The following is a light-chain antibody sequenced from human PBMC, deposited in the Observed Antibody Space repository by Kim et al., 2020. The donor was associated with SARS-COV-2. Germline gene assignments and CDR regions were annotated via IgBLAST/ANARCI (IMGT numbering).Light chain of an antibody. CDR2: WAS. Sequence: RATINCKSSQSVLYSSNNKNYLAWYQQKPGQPPKLLIYWASTRESGVPDRFSGSGSGTDFTLTISSLQAEDVAVYYCQQYYSTPYTFARGPSWRS. CDR1: QSVLYSSNNKNY. V-gene: IGKV4-1*01. J-gene: IGKJ2*01. CDR3: QQYYSTPYT.